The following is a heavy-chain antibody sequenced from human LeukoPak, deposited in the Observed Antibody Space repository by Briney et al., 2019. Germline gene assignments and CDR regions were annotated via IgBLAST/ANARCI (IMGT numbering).Heavy chain of an antibody. CDR2: ISGSGGST. D-gene: IGHD6-13*01. CDR3: AKAAYSSSWYHYPMNWFDP. V-gene: IGHV3-23*01. Sequence: GGSLRLSCAASGFTFSSYAMSWVRQAPGKGLEWVSAISGSGGSTYYADSVKGRFTISRDNSKNTLYLQMNSLRAEDTAVYYCAKAAYSSSWYHYPMNWFDPWGQGTLVTVSS. J-gene: IGHJ5*02. CDR1: GFTFSSYA.